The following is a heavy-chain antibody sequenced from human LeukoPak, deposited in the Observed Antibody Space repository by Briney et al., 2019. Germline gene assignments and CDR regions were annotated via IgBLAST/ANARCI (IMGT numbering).Heavy chain of an antibody. CDR1: GGSISSYY. CDR3: ARDRIGYCTNGVCYTSSSSSWYWFDP. CDR2: IYTRGST. J-gene: IGHJ5*02. V-gene: IGHV4-4*07. Sequence: SETLSLTCTVSGGSISSYYWSWIRQPAGKGLEWIGRIYTRGSTNYNPSLKSRVTMSVDTSKNQFSLKLSSVTAADTAVYYCARDRIGYCTNGVCYTSSSSSWYWFDPWGQGTLVTVSS. D-gene: IGHD2-8*01.